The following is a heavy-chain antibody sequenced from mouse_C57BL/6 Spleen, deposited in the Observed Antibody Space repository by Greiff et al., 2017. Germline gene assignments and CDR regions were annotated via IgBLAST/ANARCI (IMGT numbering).Heavy chain of an antibody. CDR1: GFTFSDYY. CDR3: GREVYGNPGYFDV. V-gene: IGHV5-16*01. D-gene: IGHD1-1*01. J-gene: IGHJ1*03. Sequence: EVQLVESEGGLVQPGSSMKLSCTASGFTFSDYYMAWVRQVPEKGLEWVANINYDGSSTYYLDSLKSRFIISRDNAKNILYLQMSSLKSEDTATYYCGREVYGNPGYFDVWGTGTTVTVSS. CDR2: INYDGSST.